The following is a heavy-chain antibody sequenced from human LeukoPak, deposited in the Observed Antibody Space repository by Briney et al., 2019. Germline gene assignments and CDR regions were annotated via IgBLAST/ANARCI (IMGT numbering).Heavy chain of an antibody. CDR3: ALGGMSYYYYYGMDV. D-gene: IGHD3-16*01. CDR1: GVTLSSYA. J-gene: IGHJ6*02. V-gene: IGHV3-23*01. Sequence: GGSLRLSCAASGVTLSSYAMSWVRQAPGKGLEWVTAISGSGGSTYYADSVKGRFTISRDNSKNTLYLQMNSLRAEDTAVYYCALGGMSYYYYYGMDVWGQATTVTVSS. CDR2: ISGSGGST.